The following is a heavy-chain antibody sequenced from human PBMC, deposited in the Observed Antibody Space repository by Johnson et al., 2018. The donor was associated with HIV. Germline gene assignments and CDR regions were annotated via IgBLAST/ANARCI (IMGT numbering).Heavy chain of an antibody. J-gene: IGHJ3*02. V-gene: IGHV3-30-3*01. Sequence: VQLVESGGGVVQAGRSLRLSCAASGFSFSSYALHWVRQAPGKGLEWVAVVSYETTNKHYAESVKGRFTTSRDNSKNTLYLQMKSLRAEDTAVYHCARDLTGSSDDYALDIWGQGTMVTVSS. CDR1: GFSFSSYA. CDR2: VSYETTNK. D-gene: IGHD1-20*01. CDR3: ARDLTGSSDDYALDI.